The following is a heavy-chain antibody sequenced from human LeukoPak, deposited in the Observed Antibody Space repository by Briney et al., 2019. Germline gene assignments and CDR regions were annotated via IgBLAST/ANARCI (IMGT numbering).Heavy chain of an antibody. CDR2: ISYDGSNK. D-gene: IGHD3-10*01. Sequence: GRSLRLSCAASGFTFSSYGMHWVRQAPGKGLEWVAVISYDGSNKYYTDSVKGRFTISRDNSKDTVYLQMSSLRAEDTAVYYCSKGFGSYGIDFWGQGTLVTVSS. J-gene: IGHJ4*02. V-gene: IGHV3-30*18. CDR1: GFTFSSYG. CDR3: SKGFGSYGIDF.